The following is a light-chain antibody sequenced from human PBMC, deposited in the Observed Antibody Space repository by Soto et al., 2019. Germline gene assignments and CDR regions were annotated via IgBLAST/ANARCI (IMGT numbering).Light chain of an antibody. CDR2: DVS. CDR1: SIDVGGYNY. Sequence: QSALTQPRSVSGSPGQSVTISCTGTSIDVGGYNYVSWYQQHPGKAPKLMIYDVSKRPSGVPDRFSGSKSGNTASLTISGLQAEDDADYYCCSYAGSYTYVFGTGTKVIVL. CDR3: CSYAGSYTYV. V-gene: IGLV2-11*01. J-gene: IGLJ1*01.